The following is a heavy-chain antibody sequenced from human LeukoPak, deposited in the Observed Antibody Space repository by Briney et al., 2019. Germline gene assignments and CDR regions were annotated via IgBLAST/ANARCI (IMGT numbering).Heavy chain of an antibody. D-gene: IGHD6-13*01. CDR3: ARGGYSSSWYWVY. CDR1: GFTFSSYS. J-gene: IGHJ4*02. Sequence: GGSLRPSCAASGFTFSSYSMNWVRQAPGKGLEWVSSISSSSSYIYYADSVKGRFTISRDNAKNSLYLQMNSLRAEDTAVYYCARGGYSSSWYWVYWGQGTLVTVSS. CDR2: ISSSSSYI. V-gene: IGHV3-21*01.